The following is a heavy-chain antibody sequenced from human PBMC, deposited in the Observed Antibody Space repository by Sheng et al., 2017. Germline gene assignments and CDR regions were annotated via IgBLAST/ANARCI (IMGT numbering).Heavy chain of an antibody. CDR1: GYSFINYG. J-gene: IGHJ4*02. Sequence: QVQLVQSGGEVKKPGASVKVSCKASGYSFINYGISWVRQAPGQGLEWMGWISPYNGNTKYAQKVQGRVTMTTDTSTSTAYMDLRSLRSDDTAVYYCARDPGTATVPHYFDNWGQGTLVTVSS. D-gene: IGHD5-18*01. CDR3: ARDPGTATVPHYFDN. CDR2: ISPYNGNT. V-gene: IGHV1-18*01.